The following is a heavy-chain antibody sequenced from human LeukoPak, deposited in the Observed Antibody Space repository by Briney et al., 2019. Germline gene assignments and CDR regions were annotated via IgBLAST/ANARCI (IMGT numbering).Heavy chain of an antibody. D-gene: IGHD1-26*01. J-gene: IGHJ4*02. V-gene: IGHV3-53*01. CDR2: FYNANT. CDR3: ARGVVGTIPLDY. Sequence: GGSLRLSCVASGFTVSSNYMSWVRQAPGKGLEWVPLFYNANTYYADSVKGRFTISRDNSKNTLYLQMNSLRAEDTAVYYCARGVVGTIPLDYWGQGTLVTVSS. CDR1: GFTVSSNY.